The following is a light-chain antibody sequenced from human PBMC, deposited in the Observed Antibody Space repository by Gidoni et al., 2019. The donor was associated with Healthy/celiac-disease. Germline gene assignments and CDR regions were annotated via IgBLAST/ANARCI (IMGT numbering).Light chain of an antibody. CDR3: ETWDSNSWV. J-gene: IGLJ3*02. Sequence: QPVLPHSSSASASLGSPVKLTCTLSSGHSSYIIAWHQQQPGKAPRYLMKLEGSGSYNKGSGVPDRFSGSSSGADRYLTISNLQSEDEADYYCETWDSNSWVFGGGTKLTVL. V-gene: IGLV4-60*03. CDR1: SGHSSYI. CDR2: LEGSGSY.